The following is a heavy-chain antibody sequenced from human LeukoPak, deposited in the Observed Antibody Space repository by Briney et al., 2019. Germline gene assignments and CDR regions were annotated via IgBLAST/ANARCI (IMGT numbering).Heavy chain of an antibody. CDR2: ISSSSSYI. D-gene: IGHD4-23*01. J-gene: IGHJ4*02. Sequence: PGGSLRLSCAASGFTFSSYSMNWVRQAPGKGLEWVSSISSSSSYIYYADSVKGRSTISRENAKNSLYLQMNSLRAEDTAVYYCAKAVPKAVVTPSFDYWGQGTLVTVSS. V-gene: IGHV3-21*01. CDR1: GFTFSSYS. CDR3: AKAVPKAVVTPSFDY.